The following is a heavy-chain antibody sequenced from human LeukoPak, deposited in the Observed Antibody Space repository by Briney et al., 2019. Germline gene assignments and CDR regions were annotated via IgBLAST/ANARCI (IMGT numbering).Heavy chain of an antibody. V-gene: IGHV4-39*07. CDR3: ASGSSSWRFSYFDY. J-gene: IGHJ4*02. CDR2: IYYSGTT. CDR1: DGSVSSVGYY. Sequence: PSETLSLTCTVSDGSVSSVGYYWGWIRQPPGKGLEWIGSIYYSGTTYYNPSLASRVTIFVDTSKNQFSLRLSSVTAADTAVYYCASGSSSWRFSYFDYWGQGSLVTVSS. D-gene: IGHD6-13*01.